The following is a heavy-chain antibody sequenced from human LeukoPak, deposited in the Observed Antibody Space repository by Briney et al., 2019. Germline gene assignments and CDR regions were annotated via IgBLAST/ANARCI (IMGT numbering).Heavy chain of an antibody. D-gene: IGHD1-26*01. CDR3: ARQSGSWDLYYFDY. J-gene: IGHJ4*02. Sequence: SETLSLTCAVSGYSISSGYYWGWIRQPPGKGLEWIGSIYHSGSTYYNPSLKSRVTISVDTSKNQFSLKLSSVTAADTAVYYCARQSGSWDLYYFDYWGQGTLVTVSS. V-gene: IGHV4-38-2*01. CDR1: GYSISSGYY. CDR2: IYHSGST.